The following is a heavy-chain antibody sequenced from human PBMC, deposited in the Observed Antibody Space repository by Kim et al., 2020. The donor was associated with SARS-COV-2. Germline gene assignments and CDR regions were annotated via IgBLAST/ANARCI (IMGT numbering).Heavy chain of an antibody. V-gene: IGHV3-21*01. D-gene: IGHD2-15*01. CDR3: ARVTSCAVDV. CDR1: GFTFSSYT. Sequence: GGSLRLSCAASGFTFSSYTMNWVRQAPGKGLEWVSAISSSSSYTYYVDSVKGRFTISRDNSKNSLYLQMNSLRAEDTAVYYCARVTSCAVDVWGQGTTFT. J-gene: IGHJ3*01. CDR2: ISSSSSYT.